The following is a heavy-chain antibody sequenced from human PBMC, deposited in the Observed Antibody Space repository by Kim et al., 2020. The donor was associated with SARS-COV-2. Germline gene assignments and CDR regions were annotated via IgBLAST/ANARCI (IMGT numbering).Heavy chain of an antibody. Sequence: EIYYVDSVKGRFTIARDNAKNSLYLQMNSLRIDDTGVYYCAASRVHYGTDVWGQGTTVTVSS. D-gene: IGHD1-1*01. J-gene: IGHJ6*02. CDR3: AASRVHYGTDV. V-gene: IGHV3-7*01. CDR2: EI.